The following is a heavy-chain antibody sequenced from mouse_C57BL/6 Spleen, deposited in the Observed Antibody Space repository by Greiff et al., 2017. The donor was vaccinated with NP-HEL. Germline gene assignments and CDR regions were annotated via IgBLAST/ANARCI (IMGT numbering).Heavy chain of an antibody. CDR2: ISSGGDYI. Sequence: EVQVVESGEGLVKPGGSLKLSCAASGFTFSSYAMSWVRQTPEKRLEWVAYISSGGDYIYYADTVKGRFTISRDNARNTLYLQMSSLKSEDTAMYYCTRVRALYYGNYVDYWGQGTTLTVSS. CDR3: TRVRALYYGNYVDY. V-gene: IGHV5-9-1*02. CDR1: GFTFSSYA. D-gene: IGHD2-1*01. J-gene: IGHJ2*01.